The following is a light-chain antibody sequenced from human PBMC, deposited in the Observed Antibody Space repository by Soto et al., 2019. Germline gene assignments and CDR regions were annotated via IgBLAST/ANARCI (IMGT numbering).Light chain of an antibody. CDR1: QDIRSW. Sequence: DIQMTQSPSSVSASVGDRVTITCRASQDIRSWLAWYQQKPGRAPNLLISTASTLQSGVPSRFSGSGSGTDFTLTISSLQPEDFATYFCQQADSFPLTFGGGTKVEI. J-gene: IGKJ4*01. CDR3: QQADSFPLT. V-gene: IGKV1-12*01. CDR2: TAS.